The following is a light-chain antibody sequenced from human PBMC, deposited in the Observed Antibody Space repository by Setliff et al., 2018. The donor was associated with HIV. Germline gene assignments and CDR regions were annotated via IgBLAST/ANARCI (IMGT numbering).Light chain of an antibody. CDR3: NSYTGSSTGYV. V-gene: IGLV2-14*01. Sequence: QSALTQPASVSGSPGQSITISCTGTSSDVGDYDFVSWFQQHPGKAPKLMTYEVSNRPSGVSNRFSGSKSGNTASLTISGLQAEDEADYYCNSYTGSSTGYVFGTGTKVTVL. CDR1: SSDVGDYDF. CDR2: EVS. J-gene: IGLJ1*01.